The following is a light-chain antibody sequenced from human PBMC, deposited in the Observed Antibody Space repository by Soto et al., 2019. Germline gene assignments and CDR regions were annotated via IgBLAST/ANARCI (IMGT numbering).Light chain of an antibody. J-gene: IGLJ1*01. CDR3: QSHDSSMTTVV. V-gene: IGLV1-40*01. CDR2: GDN. CDR1: SSNIGAEYD. Sequence: QSVLTQPPSVSGAPGQRVAISCTGSSSNIGAEYDVHWYQQLPGTAPKRLIYGDNNRPSGVPDRFSGSKSGTSASLAITGLQPEDEADYYCQSHDSSMTTVVFGTGTKGTVL.